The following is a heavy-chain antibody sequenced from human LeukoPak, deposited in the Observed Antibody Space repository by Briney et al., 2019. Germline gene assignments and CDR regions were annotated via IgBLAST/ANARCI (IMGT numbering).Heavy chain of an antibody. Sequence: PSETLSLTCAVYGGSFSGYYWSWIRQPPGKGLEWIGEINHSGSTNYNPSLKSRVTISVDTSKNQFSLKLSSVTAADTAVYYCARDYYDSSGHSDAFDIWGQGTMVTVSS. J-gene: IGHJ3*02. CDR1: GGSFSGYY. CDR3: ARDYYDSSGHSDAFDI. D-gene: IGHD3-22*01. V-gene: IGHV4-34*01. CDR2: INHSGST.